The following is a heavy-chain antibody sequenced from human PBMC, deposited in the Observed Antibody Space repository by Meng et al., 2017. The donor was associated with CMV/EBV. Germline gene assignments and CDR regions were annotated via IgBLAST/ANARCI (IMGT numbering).Heavy chain of an antibody. D-gene: IGHD3/OR15-3a*01. J-gene: IGHJ6*02. CDR1: GFTFSSYS. CDR2: ISSSSSYI. CDR3: ARKSDLLHIYYYGMDV. Sequence: GGSLRLSCAASGFTFSSYSMNWVRQAPGKGLEWVSSISSSSSYIYYADSVKGRFTISRDNAKNSLYLQMNSLRAEDTAVYYCARKSDLLHIYYYGMDVWGQGTTVTVSS. V-gene: IGHV3-21*01.